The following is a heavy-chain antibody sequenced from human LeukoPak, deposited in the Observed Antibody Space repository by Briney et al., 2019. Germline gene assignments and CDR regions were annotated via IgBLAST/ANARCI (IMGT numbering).Heavy chain of an antibody. CDR1: GSTFSSYA. CDR3: AKGPNSSPNNLNY. CDR2: ISGGGVRT. D-gene: IGHD6-6*01. Sequence: GGSLRLSCAASGSTFSSYAMSWVRQAPGKGLEWVSGISGGGVRTYYADSVKGRFTISRDISKNTLYLQLNSLRAEDTAIYYCAKGPNSSPNNLNYWGQGTLVTVSS. J-gene: IGHJ4*02. V-gene: IGHV3-23*01.